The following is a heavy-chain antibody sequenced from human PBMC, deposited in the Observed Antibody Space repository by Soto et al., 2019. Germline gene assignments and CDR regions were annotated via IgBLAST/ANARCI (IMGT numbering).Heavy chain of an antibody. CDR1: GGSISSPHDY. V-gene: IGHV4-39*01. CDR2: IYYSGST. D-gene: IGHD2-21*02. J-gene: IGHJ6*01. CDR3: ARRHYCRGDGTINPDYYYGMDV. Sequence: SETLSLTCTVSGGSISSPHDYWAWIRQSPGRGLEWIASIYYSGSTYHSPSLKSRITISVDTSKNQFSLNLTSVTAADTAVYYCARRHYCRGDGTINPDYYYGMDVWGPGTTVNVAS.